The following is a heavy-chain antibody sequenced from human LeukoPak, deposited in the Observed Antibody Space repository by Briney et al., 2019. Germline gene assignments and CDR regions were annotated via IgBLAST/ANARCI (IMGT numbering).Heavy chain of an antibody. V-gene: IGHV3-30*04. CDR2: ISYAVSNK. Sequence: GGSLRLSCAASGFTSSSYAMHWVRQAPGKGLEWVAVISYAVSNKYYAASVKGRFTISRDNSKNTLYLQMNSLIAEDTAVYYCARAYGSGSYATDYYYYMDVWGKGTTVTVSS. CDR1: GFTSSSYA. D-gene: IGHD3-10*01. J-gene: IGHJ6*03. CDR3: ARAYGSGSYATDYYYYMDV.